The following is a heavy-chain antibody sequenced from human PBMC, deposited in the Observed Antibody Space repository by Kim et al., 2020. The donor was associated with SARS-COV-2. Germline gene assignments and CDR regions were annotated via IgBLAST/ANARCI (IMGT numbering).Heavy chain of an antibody. CDR2: ICWESGSI. CDR3: AKDMNAFFIAVAGTRGNFGC. Sequence: GGSLRLSCAASGFTFDDYAMHWVRQAPGKGLEWVSGICWESGSIGYADSVKGRFTISRDNSKNSLYLQMNSLRTEDTALYYCAKDMNAFFIAVAGTRGNFGCWGQGTLGPVSS. D-gene: IGHD6-19*01. J-gene: IGHJ4*02. V-gene: IGHV3-9*01. CDR1: GFTFDDYA.